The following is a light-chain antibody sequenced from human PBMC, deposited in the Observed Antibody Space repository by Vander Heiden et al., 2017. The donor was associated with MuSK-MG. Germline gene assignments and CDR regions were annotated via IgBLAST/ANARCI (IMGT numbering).Light chain of an antibody. Sequence: DILMTKTPPSVSVTPGQPASISCNASQSLLESDVKTHLYWYLQKPGQPPQLLIYEVSNRFSGVPDRFSGSGSGTDFILKISRVQAEDFGVYYCLQNRKMPKTFGQGTKVEIK. CDR2: EVS. CDR3: LQNRKMPKT. CDR1: QSLLESDVKTH. J-gene: IGKJ1*01. V-gene: IGKV2D-29*01.